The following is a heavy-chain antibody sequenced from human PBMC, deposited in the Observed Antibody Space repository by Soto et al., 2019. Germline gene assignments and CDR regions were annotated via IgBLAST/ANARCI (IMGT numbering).Heavy chain of an antibody. Sequence: SETLSLTCTVSGGSISSYYWSWIRQPAGKGLEWIGRIYTSGSTNYNPSLKSRVTMSVDTSKNQFSLKLSSVTAADTAVYYCARLYYYDSSGPSDYWGQGTLVTVSS. J-gene: IGHJ4*02. D-gene: IGHD3-22*01. V-gene: IGHV4-4*07. CDR1: GGSISSYY. CDR2: IYTSGST. CDR3: ARLYYYDSSGPSDY.